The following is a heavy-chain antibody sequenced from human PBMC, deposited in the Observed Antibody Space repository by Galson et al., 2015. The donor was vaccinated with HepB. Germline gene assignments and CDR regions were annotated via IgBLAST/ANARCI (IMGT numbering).Heavy chain of an antibody. Sequence: SVKVSCKASGYTFTSYYMHWVRQAPGQGLEWMGIINPSGGSTSYAQKFQGRVTMTRDTSTSTVYMELSSLRSEDTAVYYCARGSLVRDGYNHVPSNRYFQHWGQGTLVTVSS. CDR1: GYTFTSYY. V-gene: IGHV1-46*03. D-gene: IGHD5-24*01. CDR2: INPSGGST. CDR3: ARGSLVRDGYNHVPSNRYFQH. J-gene: IGHJ1*01.